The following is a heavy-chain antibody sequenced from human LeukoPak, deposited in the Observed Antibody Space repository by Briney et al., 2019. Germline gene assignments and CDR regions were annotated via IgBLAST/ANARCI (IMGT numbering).Heavy chain of an antibody. J-gene: IGHJ4*02. Sequence: GSLRLSCAASGFTFSNYWMSWVRQAPGKGLEWVANLKQDGSEKYYVDSVKGRFTIFRDNAKNSLYLQMNTLRDEDTAVYYCARDLDSSSWYGGGDYWGQGTLVTVSS. D-gene: IGHD6-13*01. CDR1: GFTFSNYW. V-gene: IGHV3-7*03. CDR2: LKQDGSEK. CDR3: ARDLDSSSWYGGGDY.